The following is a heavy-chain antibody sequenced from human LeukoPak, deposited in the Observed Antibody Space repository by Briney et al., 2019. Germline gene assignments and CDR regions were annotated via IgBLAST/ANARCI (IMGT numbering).Heavy chain of an antibody. CDR3: ARDFGTTGWHTFDY. CDR2: TYYRSKWYN. Sequence: SQTLSLTCAISGDSVSSNSAAWNWIRQPPSRGLEWLGRTYYRSKWYNDYAESMEGRMTISQDTSKNQYSLHLNSVTPDDTAVYYCARDFGTTGWHTFDYWGQGTLVTVSS. J-gene: IGHJ4*02. V-gene: IGHV6-1*01. D-gene: IGHD6-19*01. CDR1: GDSVSSNSAA.